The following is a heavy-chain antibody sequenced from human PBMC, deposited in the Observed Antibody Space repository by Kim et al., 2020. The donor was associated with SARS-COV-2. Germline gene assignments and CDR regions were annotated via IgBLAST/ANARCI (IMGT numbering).Heavy chain of an antibody. CDR3: ARGPLITAAGSN. CDR1: GFTFSKYW. J-gene: IGHJ4*02. Sequence: GGSLRLSCAASGFTFSKYWMGWVRQAPGKGLEWMANIKEDGSEKYYVDSVRGRFTISRDNAKNSLYLQMNSLRADDTAVYYCARGPLITAAGSNWGPGTLVTVSS. D-gene: IGHD6-13*01. CDR2: IKEDGSEK. V-gene: IGHV3-7*03.